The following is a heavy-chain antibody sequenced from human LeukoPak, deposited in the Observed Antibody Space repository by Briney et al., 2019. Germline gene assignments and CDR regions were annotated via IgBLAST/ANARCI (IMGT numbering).Heavy chain of an antibody. CDR2: IYYSGST. J-gene: IGHJ3*02. CDR3: ASFAARPSAFDI. V-gene: IGHV4-59*01. D-gene: IGHD6-6*01. CDR1: GGSISSYD. Sequence: PSETLSLTCTVSGGSISSYDWSWIRQPPGKGLEWIGYIYYSGSTNYNPSLKSRVTISVDTSKNQFSLKLSSVTAADTAVYYCASFAARPSAFDIWGQGTMVTVSS.